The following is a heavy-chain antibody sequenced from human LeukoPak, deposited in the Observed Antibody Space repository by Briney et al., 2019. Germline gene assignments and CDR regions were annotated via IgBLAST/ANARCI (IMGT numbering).Heavy chain of an antibody. J-gene: IGHJ4*02. CDR3: ARRGLRQWLAFDY. Sequence: GGSLRLSCAASGFTFSSYAMHWVRQAPGKGLEWVAVISYDGSNKYYADSVKGRFTISRDNSKNTLYLQMNSLRAEDTAVYYWARRGLRQWLAFDYWGQGTLVTVSS. D-gene: IGHD6-19*01. CDR1: GFTFSSYA. CDR2: ISYDGSNK. V-gene: IGHV3-30*04.